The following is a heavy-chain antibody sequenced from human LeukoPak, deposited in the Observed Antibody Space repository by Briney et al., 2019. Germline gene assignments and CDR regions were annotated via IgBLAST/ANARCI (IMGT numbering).Heavy chain of an antibody. V-gene: IGHV4-39*01. Sequence: SETLSLTCTVSGGSLSSSSYYWGWIRQPPGKGLEWIGSIYYSGSTYYNPSLKSRVTISVDTSKNQFSLKLSSVTAADTAVYYCASQEYYYDSSGYANWFDPWGQGTLVTISS. CDR3: ASQEYYYDSSGYANWFDP. D-gene: IGHD3-22*01. CDR2: IYYSGST. CDR1: GGSLSSSSYY. J-gene: IGHJ5*02.